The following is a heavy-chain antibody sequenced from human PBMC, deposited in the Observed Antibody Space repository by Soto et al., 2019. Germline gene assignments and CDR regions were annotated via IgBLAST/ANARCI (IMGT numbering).Heavy chain of an antibody. Sequence: EVQLVESGGGFVKPGASLRLSCAASGFTFNNAWMTWVRQAPGKGLEWVGRIKSKTDGETTDYTAPVKGRFTISRDDSKTTLYLQMNSLKTEDTAVYFCTTWCTSTTSCSAAHYYYMDVWGKGTTVTVSS. J-gene: IGHJ6*03. CDR2: IKSKTDGETT. CDR1: GFTFNNAW. V-gene: IGHV3-15*01. CDR3: TTWCTSTTSCSAAHYYYMDV. D-gene: IGHD2-2*01.